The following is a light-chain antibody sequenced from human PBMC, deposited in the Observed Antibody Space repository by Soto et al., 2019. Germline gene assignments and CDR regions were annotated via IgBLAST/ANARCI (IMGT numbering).Light chain of an antibody. V-gene: IGLV1-40*01. CDR2: GNS. CDR3: QSYDSSLSGYVV. Sequence: QSVLTQPPSVSGAPGQRVTISCTGSSSNIGAGYDVHWYQQLPGTAPKLLIYGNSNRPSGVPDRFSGSKSDTSASLAITGLQAEDEADYSCQSYDSSLSGYVVFGGGTQLTVL. J-gene: IGLJ2*01. CDR1: SSNIGAGYD.